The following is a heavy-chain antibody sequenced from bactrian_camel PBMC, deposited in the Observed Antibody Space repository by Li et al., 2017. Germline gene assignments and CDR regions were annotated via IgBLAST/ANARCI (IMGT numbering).Heavy chain of an antibody. Sequence: HVQLVESGGGSVQPGGSLRLSCAASGNTVSTNMGWFRQAPGKEREGLAIVRTGGGDVNYADSVKGRFTISQDNAKNTVYLQMNSLKPEDTGMYYCAFEIQPRVGGLDYSQGAPMAPLCPTQGYWGQGTQVTVS. CDR1: GNTVSTN. D-gene: IGHD7*01. J-gene: IGHJ4*01. V-gene: IGHV3S53*01. CDR3: AFEIQPRVGGLDYSQGAPMAPLCPTQGY. CDR2: RTGGGDV.